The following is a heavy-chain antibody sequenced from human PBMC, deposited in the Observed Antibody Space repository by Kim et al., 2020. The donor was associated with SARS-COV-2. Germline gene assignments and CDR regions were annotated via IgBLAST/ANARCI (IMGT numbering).Heavy chain of an antibody. Sequence: ASVKVSCKASGYTFTSYGISWVRQAPGQGLEWMGWISAYNGNTNYAQKLQGRVTMTTDTSTSTAYMELRSLRSDDTAVYYCARDPQLRYFDWFAASYYYYGMDVWGQGTTVTVSS. D-gene: IGHD3-9*01. CDR3: ARDPQLRYFDWFAASYYYYGMDV. V-gene: IGHV1-18*01. CDR2: ISAYNGNT. J-gene: IGHJ6*02. CDR1: GYTFTSYG.